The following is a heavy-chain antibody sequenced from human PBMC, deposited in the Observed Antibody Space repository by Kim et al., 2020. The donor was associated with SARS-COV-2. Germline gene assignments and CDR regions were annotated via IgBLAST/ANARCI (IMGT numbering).Heavy chain of an antibody. J-gene: IGHJ4*02. V-gene: IGHV3-7*01. CDR3: ASSYGDCVVY. D-gene: IGHD4-17*01. Sequence: EKYCVDSVKGRFTSSRDNAKNSLYLRMNGLRAEDTAVYYCASSYGDCVVYWGQGTLVTVSS. CDR2: EK.